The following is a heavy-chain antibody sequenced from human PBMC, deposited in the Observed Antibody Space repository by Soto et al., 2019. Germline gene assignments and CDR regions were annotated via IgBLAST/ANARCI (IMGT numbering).Heavy chain of an antibody. CDR2: INWNSVNT. V-gene: IGHV3-20*04. Sequence: EVQLVESGGRVVRPGGSLGLSCAASGFNFDDYGMSWVRQAPGKGLEWVSGINWNSVNTGYVDSVKGRFTISRDNAKSSLYLQMNSLRAEDTALYYCARGIDAYNFFDSWGQGTLVTVSS. CDR1: GFNFDDYG. CDR3: ARGIDAYNFFDS. J-gene: IGHJ4*02. D-gene: IGHD1-1*01.